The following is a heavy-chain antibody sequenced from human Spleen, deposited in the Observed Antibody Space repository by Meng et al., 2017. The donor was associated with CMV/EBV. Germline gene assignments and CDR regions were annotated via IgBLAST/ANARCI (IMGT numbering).Heavy chain of an antibody. J-gene: IGHJ6*02. CDR3: ARERLDYRLSEGYYYGMDV. D-gene: IGHD4-11*01. CDR1: GFTFSSFE. Sequence: GESLKISCEASGFTFSSFEINWVRQAPGKGLEWVSFISSSGGTTYYADSVKGRFIISRDNAKSSVSLQMHSLRAEDTAVYYCARERLDYRLSEGYYYGMDVWGQGTTVTVSS. CDR2: ISSSGGTT. V-gene: IGHV3-48*03.